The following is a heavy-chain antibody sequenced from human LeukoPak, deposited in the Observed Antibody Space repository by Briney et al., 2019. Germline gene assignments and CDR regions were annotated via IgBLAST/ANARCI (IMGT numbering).Heavy chain of an antibody. J-gene: IGHJ6*02. CDR2: ISSSSSYI. D-gene: IGHD3-10*01. CDR3: ARPVRGVRQQLLSNYYYYYGMDV. CDR1: GFTFSSYA. Sequence: GGSLRLSCAASGFTFSSYAMTWVRQTPGKGLEWVSSISSSSSYIYYADSVKGRFTISRDNAKNSLYLQMNSLRAEDTAVYYCARPVRGVRQQLLSNYYYYYGMDVWGQGTTVTVSS. V-gene: IGHV3-21*01.